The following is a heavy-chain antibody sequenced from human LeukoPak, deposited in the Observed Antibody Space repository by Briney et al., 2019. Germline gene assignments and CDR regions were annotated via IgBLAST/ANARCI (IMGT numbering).Heavy chain of an antibody. CDR1: GYTFTSYD. D-gene: IGHD5-24*01. V-gene: IGHV1-8*01. Sequence: ASVKVSCKASGYTFTSYDINWVRQATGQGLEWMGWMSPNSGNTGYAQKFQGRVTITMNTSINTAYMELSSLRSEDTAVYYCAREGDGYNSPIDYWGQGTLVTVSS. J-gene: IGHJ4*02. CDR2: MSPNSGNT. CDR3: AREGDGYNSPIDY.